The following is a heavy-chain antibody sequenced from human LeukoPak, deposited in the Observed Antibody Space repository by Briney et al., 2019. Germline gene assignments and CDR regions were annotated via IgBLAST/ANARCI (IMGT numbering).Heavy chain of an antibody. CDR2: IYPGDSDT. J-gene: IGHJ6*03. CDR1: GYSFTSYW. CDR3: ARHIVVVPPETLKYYYYMDV. D-gene: IGHD2-2*01. Sequence: GESLKISCKGSGYSFTSYWIGWVRQMPGKGLEWMGIIYPGDSDTRYSPSFQGQVTISADKSISTAYLQWSSLKASDTAMYYCARHIVVVPPETLKYYYYMDVWGKGTTVTVSS. V-gene: IGHV5-51*01.